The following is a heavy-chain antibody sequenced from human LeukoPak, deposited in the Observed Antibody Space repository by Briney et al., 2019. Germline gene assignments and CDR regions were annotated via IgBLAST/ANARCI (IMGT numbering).Heavy chain of an antibody. CDR3: AKWELYSGFYYIDY. V-gene: IGHV3-7*01. Sequence: GGSLRLSCVAPGFTFSSYWMTWVRQGPGEGLEWVANIKPDGSLIYYVDSVKGRFTISRDNAKNSLYLQMNSLRAEDTAVYYCAKWELYSGFYYIDYWGQGTLATVSS. D-gene: IGHD1-26*01. CDR2: IKPDGSLI. CDR1: GFTFSSYW. J-gene: IGHJ4*02.